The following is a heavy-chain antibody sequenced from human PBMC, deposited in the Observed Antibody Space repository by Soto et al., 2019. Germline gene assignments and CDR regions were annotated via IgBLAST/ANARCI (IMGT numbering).Heavy chain of an antibody. CDR1: GGSLTSYY. Sequence: QVQLQESGPGLVKPSETLSLTCTVSGGSLTSYYWSWIRQPPGKGLEWIGFVYYTGIARYNPSLKSRVTISVDTSKNQFSLKLTSVTAADTAIYYCARRIASTETFDYWGQGTLVTVSS. V-gene: IGHV4-59*08. CDR3: ARRIASTETFDY. D-gene: IGHD5-12*01. CDR2: VYYTGIA. J-gene: IGHJ4*02.